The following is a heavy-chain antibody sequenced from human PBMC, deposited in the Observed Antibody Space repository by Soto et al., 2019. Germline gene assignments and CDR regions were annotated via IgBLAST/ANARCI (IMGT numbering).Heavy chain of an antibody. V-gene: IGHV5-10-1*01. CDR3: ARSLLVVAVAEDHYGMDV. D-gene: IGHD2-2*01. Sequence: LKISCKGSGFTFNNYCVSWVRQMPGKGLEWMGRIDPTDSETIYTPSFRGHVTISVDKSINTAYLHWSSLRASDTAMYYCARSLLVVAVAEDHYGMDVWGQGTTVTVSS. J-gene: IGHJ6*02. CDR2: IDPTDSET. CDR1: GFTFNNYC.